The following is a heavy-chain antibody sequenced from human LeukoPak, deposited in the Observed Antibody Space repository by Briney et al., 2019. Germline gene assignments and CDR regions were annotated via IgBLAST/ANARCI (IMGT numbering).Heavy chain of an antibody. J-gene: IGHJ4*02. Sequence: SETLSLTCTVSGGSISSYYWSWIRQRAGKGLEWIGRIYTSGSTNYNPSLKCRVTMSVDTSKNQFSLKLSSVTAADTAVYYCARAQRAVRYSSGPTYYFDYWGQGTLVTVSS. V-gene: IGHV4-4*07. D-gene: IGHD6-19*01. CDR3: ARAQRAVRYSSGPTYYFDY. CDR2: IYTSGST. CDR1: GGSISSYY.